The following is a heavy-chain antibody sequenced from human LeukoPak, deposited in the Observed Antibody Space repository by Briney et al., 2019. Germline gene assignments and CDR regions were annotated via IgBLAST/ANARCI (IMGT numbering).Heavy chain of an antibody. CDR3: ARLTGGVPFDY. CDR1: GGSFSGYY. V-gene: IGHV4-34*01. J-gene: IGHJ4*02. Sequence: SETLSLTCAVYGGSFSGYYWSWIRQPPGKGLEWIGEINHSGSTNYNPSLKGRVTISVDTSKNQFSLKLSSVTAADTAVYYCARLTGGVPFDYWGQGTLVTVSS. CDR2: INHSGST. D-gene: IGHD7-27*01.